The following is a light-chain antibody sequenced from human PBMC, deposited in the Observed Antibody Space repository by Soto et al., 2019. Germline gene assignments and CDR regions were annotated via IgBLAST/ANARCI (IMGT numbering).Light chain of an antibody. CDR3: GSWDTSLSAYV. J-gene: IGLJ1*01. CDR2: DDN. CDR1: SSNIGGNS. V-gene: IGLV1-51*01. Sequence: QSVLTQPPSVSAAPGQKVTISCSGSSSNIGGNSVSWYQQLPGTAPKLLIYDDNKRPSGIPDRFSGSKSGTSATLGITGFHTGEHADYHCGSWDTSLSAYVFGTRTKVTV.